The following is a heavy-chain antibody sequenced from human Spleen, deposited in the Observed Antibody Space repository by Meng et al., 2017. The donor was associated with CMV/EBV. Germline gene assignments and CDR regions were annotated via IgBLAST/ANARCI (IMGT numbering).Heavy chain of an antibody. J-gene: IGHJ4*02. CDR2: IKSKTDGGTT. CDR3: ARVSLRVDFWSGYEIDC. V-gene: IGHV3-15*01. Sequence: GESLKISCAASGFTFSNAWMSWVRQAPGKGLEWVGRIKSKTDGGTTDYAAPVKGRFTISRDDSKNTLYLQMNSLRAEDTAVYYCARVSLRVDFWSGYEIDCWGQGTLVTVSS. CDR1: GFTFSNAW. D-gene: IGHD3-3*01.